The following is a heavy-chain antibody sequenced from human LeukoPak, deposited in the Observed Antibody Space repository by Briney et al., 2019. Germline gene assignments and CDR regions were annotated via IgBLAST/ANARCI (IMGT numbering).Heavy chain of an antibody. V-gene: IGHV1-2*02. CDR2: INPNSGGT. J-gene: IGHJ3*02. CDR1: GYTFTGYY. CDR3: ARPQDFGLTGMNAFDI. Sequence: ASVKVSCKASGYTFTGYYMHWVRQAPGQGLEWMGWINPNSGGTNYAQKSQGRVTMTRDTSISTAYMELSRLRSDDTAVYYCARPQDFGLTGMNAFDIWGQGTMVTVSS. D-gene: IGHD7-27*01.